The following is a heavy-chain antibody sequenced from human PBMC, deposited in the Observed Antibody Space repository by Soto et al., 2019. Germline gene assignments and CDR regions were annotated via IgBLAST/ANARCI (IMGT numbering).Heavy chain of an antibody. Sequence: QVQLVQSGAEVKKPGASVKVSCKASGYTFTSYYMHWVRQAPGQGLEWMGIINPSGGSTSYAQKFPGGVTMTRDTSTSTVYMELSSLRSEDTAVYYCARDSLQWLVVWGQGTTVTVSS. J-gene: IGHJ6*02. CDR2: INPSGGST. CDR3: ARDSLQWLVV. CDR1: GYTFTSYY. D-gene: IGHD6-19*01. V-gene: IGHV1-46*01.